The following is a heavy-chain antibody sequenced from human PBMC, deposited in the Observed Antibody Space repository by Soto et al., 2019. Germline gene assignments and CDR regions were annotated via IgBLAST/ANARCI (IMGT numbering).Heavy chain of an antibody. J-gene: IGHJ4*02. CDR1: GFTFSNYA. CDR3: AKDSLPGIAASGTVY. D-gene: IGHD6-13*01. CDR2: VSGRDTYT. V-gene: IGHV3-23*01. Sequence: GGSLRLSCVASGFTFSNYAMSWVRQLPGKGLEWVAVVSGRDTYTEYAESVKGRFTISRDDSRNTLYLQMNSLRVEDTALYYCAKDSLPGIAASGTVYWGPGTLLTVST.